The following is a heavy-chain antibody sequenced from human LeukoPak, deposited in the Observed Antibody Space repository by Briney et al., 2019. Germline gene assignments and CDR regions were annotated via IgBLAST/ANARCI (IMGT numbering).Heavy chain of an antibody. CDR1: GFTFSSYG. CDR2: IRYDGSNK. CDR3: AVGGTYDFWSGYRELDY. J-gene: IGHJ4*02. D-gene: IGHD3-3*01. Sequence: PGGSLRLSCAASGFTFSSYGMHWVRQAPGKGLEWVAFIRYDGSNKYYADSVKGRFTISRDNSKNTLYLQMNSLRAEDTAVYYCAVGGTYDFWSGYRELDYWGQGTLVTVSS. V-gene: IGHV3-30*02.